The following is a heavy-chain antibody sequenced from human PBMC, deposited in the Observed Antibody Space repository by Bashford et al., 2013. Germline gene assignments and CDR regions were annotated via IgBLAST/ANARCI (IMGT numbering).Heavy chain of an antibody. J-gene: IGHJ5*02. CDR2: INPNSGGT. CDR3: AREGRNGFWSGYYTPNWFDP. Sequence: ASVKVSCKASGYTFTGYYMHWVRQAPGQGLEWMGRINPNSGGTNYAQKFQGRVTMTRDTSISTAYMELSRLRSDDTAVYYCAREGRNGFWSGYYTPNWFDPWGQGTLVTVSS. CDR1: GYTFTGYY. D-gene: IGHD3-3*01. V-gene: IGHV1-2*06.